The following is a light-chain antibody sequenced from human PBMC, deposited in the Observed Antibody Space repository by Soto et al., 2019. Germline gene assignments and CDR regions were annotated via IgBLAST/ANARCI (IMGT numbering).Light chain of an antibody. Sequence: QSVLTQPASVSGSPGQSITISCSGTSSDFGGYNVVSWYQQHPGKAPKLIIYEGTKRPSGVSSRFSGSKSGNAASLTISGLQTEDEADYYCCSYADTSTFWVVFGGGTKVTVL. CDR3: CSYADTSTFWVV. V-gene: IGLV2-23*03. CDR1: SSDFGGYNV. CDR2: EGT. J-gene: IGLJ3*02.